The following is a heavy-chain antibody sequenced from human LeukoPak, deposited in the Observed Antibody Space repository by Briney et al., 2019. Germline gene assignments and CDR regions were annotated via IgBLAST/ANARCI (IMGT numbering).Heavy chain of an antibody. V-gene: IGHV3-9*01. D-gene: IGHD5-12*01. CDR3: AKLVGRGSGYFSFVDY. CDR2: NRWNRGSI. Sequence: SVRLSCAASGFTFYDYAMQWVRHAPGEGLEGVSGNRWNRGSIVYADSVKGRFTISRDNAKNSLYLQMNSLRAEDTALYYCAKLVGRGSGYFSFVDYWGQGTLVTVSS. CDR1: GFTFYDYA. J-gene: IGHJ4*02.